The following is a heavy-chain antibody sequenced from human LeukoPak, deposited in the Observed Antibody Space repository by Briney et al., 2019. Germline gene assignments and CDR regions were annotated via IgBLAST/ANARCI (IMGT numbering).Heavy chain of an antibody. Sequence: PGGSLRLSCAASGFTFSNYWMSWVRQAPGKGLEWVANINHGGTEKFYVDSVKGRFTISRDKAKNSLYLQMNSLRVEDTAVYYCARDADLGTTITGGLDIWGQGTMVTVPS. CDR1: GFTFSNYW. CDR2: INHGGTEK. J-gene: IGHJ3*02. V-gene: IGHV3-7*01. D-gene: IGHD5-24*01. CDR3: ARDADLGTTITGGLDI.